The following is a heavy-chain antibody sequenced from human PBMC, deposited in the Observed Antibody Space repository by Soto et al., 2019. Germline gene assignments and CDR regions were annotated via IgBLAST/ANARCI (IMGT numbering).Heavy chain of an antibody. D-gene: IGHD5-18*01. CDR2: ISGSGGST. Sequence: PGGSLRLSCAASGFTFSSYAMSWVRQAPGKGLEWVSAISGSGGSTYYADSVKGRFTISRDNSKNTLYLQMNSLRAEDTAVYFALGGYDYYYYYGMDVWAKGPRSPSP. CDR1: GFTFSSYA. V-gene: IGHV3-23*01. CDR3: LGGYDYYYYYGMDV. J-gene: IGHJ6*02.